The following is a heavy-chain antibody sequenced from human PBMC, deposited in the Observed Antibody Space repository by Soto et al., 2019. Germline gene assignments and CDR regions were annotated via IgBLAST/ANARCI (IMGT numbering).Heavy chain of an antibody. J-gene: IGHJ3*02. CDR3: ARDTYYYDSSGPPLAFDI. CDR1: GYTFTSYG. CDR2: ISAYNGNT. V-gene: IGHV1-18*01. D-gene: IGHD3-22*01. Sequence: ASVKVSCKASGYTFTSYGISWVRQAPGQGLEWMGWISAYNGNTNYAQKLQGRVTMTTDTSTSTAYMELRSLRSDDTAVYYCARDTYYYDSSGPPLAFDIWGQGTMVTVSS.